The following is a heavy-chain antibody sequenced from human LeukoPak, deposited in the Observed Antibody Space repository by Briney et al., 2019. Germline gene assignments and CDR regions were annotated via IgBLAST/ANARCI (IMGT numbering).Heavy chain of an antibody. CDR3: ARRKGGNYFDY. D-gene: IGHD3-16*01. V-gene: IGHV4-30-2*01. CDR1: GGSISSGGYY. J-gene: IGHJ4*02. CDR2: IYHSGST. Sequence: SETLSLTCTVSGGSISSGGYYWSWIRQPPGKGLEWIGYIYHSGSTYYNPSLKSRVTISVDRSKNQFSLKLSSVTAADTAVYYCARRKGGNYFDYWGQGTLVTVSS.